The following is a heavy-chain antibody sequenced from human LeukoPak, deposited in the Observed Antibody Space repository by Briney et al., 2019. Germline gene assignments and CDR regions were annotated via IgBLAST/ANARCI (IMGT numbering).Heavy chain of an antibody. CDR2: IFNDGST. CDR3: ATDPGGDNAS. V-gene: IGHV3-66*01. CDR1: GFTVRSNY. J-gene: IGHJ5*02. Sequence: PGGSLRLSCAASGFTVRSNYMSWVRQAPGKGLEWVSLIFNDGSTYYADSVKARFTISRDNSMDTLYLQMNSLRVEDTAVYYCATDPGGDNASWGQGNLVTVSS. D-gene: IGHD4-17*01.